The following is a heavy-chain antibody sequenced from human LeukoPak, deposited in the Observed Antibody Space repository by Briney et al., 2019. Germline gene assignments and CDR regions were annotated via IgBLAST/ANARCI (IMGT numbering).Heavy chain of an antibody. CDR1: GFTFSKYA. J-gene: IGHJ4*02. D-gene: IGHD3-22*01. Sequence: GGSLRLSCAASGFTFSKYAMTWVRQAPGKGLEWVSGISFSGDSTNYADSVKGRFTISRDNSKNTLYLQMNSLRAEDTAVYYCAKSNYFDSGGYYFFDYWGQGTLVTVSS. CDR2: ISFSGDST. V-gene: IGHV3-23*01. CDR3: AKSNYFDSGGYYFFDY.